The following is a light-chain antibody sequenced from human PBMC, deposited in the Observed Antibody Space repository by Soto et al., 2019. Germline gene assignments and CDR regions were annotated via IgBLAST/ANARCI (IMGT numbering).Light chain of an antibody. CDR1: SSDVGSFNF. Sequence: QSVLTQPASVSGSPGQSITVSCTRTSSDVGSFNFVSWYQQHPGKAPKVVIYEVTKRPSGVSNRFSGSKSGNTASLTISGLQADAEADYSCCSDAGSSTYVFGTGTKATVL. J-gene: IGLJ1*01. V-gene: IGLV2-23*02. CDR3: CSDAGSSTYV. CDR2: EVT.